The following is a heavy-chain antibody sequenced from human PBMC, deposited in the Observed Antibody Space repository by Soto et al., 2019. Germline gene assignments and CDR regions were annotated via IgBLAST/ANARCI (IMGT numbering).Heavy chain of an antibody. CDR1: GFTFSSYA. V-gene: IGHV3-30-3*01. D-gene: IGHD6-6*01. CDR3: AREDSSLFYYYYGMDV. CDR2: ISYDGSNK. Sequence: PGGSLRLSCAASGFTFSSYAMHWVRQAPGKGLEWVAVISYDGSNKYYADSVKGRFTISRDNSKNTLYLQMNSLRAEDTVVFYCAREDSSLFYYYYGMDVWGQGPTVTVSS. J-gene: IGHJ6*02.